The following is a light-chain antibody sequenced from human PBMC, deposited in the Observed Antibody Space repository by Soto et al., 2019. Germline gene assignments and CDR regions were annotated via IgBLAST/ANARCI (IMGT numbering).Light chain of an antibody. V-gene: IGLV2-14*01. J-gene: IGLJ1*01. CDR1: SSDVGGYNY. Sequence: QSVLTQPASVSGSPGQSITISCTGTSSDVGGYNYVSWYQQHPGKAPKLMIYEVSNRPSGVSNRFSGSKSGNTASLTVSGLQAEDEADYYCLSYADTAYVFGTGTKLTVL. CDR3: LSYADTAYV. CDR2: EVS.